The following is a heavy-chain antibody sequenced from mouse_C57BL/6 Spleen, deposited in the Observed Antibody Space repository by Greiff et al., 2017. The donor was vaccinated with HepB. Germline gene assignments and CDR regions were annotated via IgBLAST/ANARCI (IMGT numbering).Heavy chain of an antibody. Sequence: QVQLQQPGAELVRPGSSVKLSCKASGYTFTSYWMHWVKQRPIQGLEWIGNIDPSDSETHYNQKFKDKATLTVDKSSSTAYMQLSSLTSEDSAVYYCARGGQATPCAYWGQGTLVTVSA. CDR1: GYTFTSYW. D-gene: IGHD3-2*02. CDR2: IDPSDSET. CDR3: ARGGQATPCAY. J-gene: IGHJ3*01. V-gene: IGHV1-52*01.